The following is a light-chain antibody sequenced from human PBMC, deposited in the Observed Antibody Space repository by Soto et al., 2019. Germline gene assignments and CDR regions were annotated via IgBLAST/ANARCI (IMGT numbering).Light chain of an antibody. V-gene: IGLV2-14*01. CDR2: EVT. CDR1: SSDVGGYNY. Sequence: QSVLTQPASVSGSPGQSITISCTGTSSDVGGYNYVSWYQQLPGKAPKLMIYEVTKRPSGVSNRFSGSKSGNTASLTISGLQAEDEGDYYCSSYTRNTTPYVFXTGTKVTVL. CDR3: SSYTRNTTPYV. J-gene: IGLJ1*01.